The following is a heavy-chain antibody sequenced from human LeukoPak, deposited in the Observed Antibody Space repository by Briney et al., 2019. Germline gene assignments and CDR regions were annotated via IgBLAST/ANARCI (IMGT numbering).Heavy chain of an antibody. Sequence: GGSLRLSCTASGFTFGDYATSWVRQAPGKGLEWVGSIRSKAYGGTTEYAASVKGRFTISRDDSKSIAYLQMNSLKTEDTAVYYCARDLYYMDVWGKGTTVTVSS. J-gene: IGHJ6*03. V-gene: IGHV3-49*04. CDR1: GFTFGDYA. CDR2: IRSKAYGGTT. CDR3: ARDLYYMDV.